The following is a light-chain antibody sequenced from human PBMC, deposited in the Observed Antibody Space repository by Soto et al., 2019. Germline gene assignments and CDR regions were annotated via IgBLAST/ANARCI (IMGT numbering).Light chain of an antibody. CDR3: LSGHSRP. Sequence: IQMTQKTYSVSASLGDRVTIICRASQGLSSNLAWYQQKPGKAPKLLIYAASNLQSGVPSRFSGSGSGTDFTLTISSLQPEDFATYYCLSGHSRPFAGGTKVDI. CDR1: QGLSSN. CDR2: AAS. J-gene: IGKJ4*01. V-gene: IGKV1-12*02.